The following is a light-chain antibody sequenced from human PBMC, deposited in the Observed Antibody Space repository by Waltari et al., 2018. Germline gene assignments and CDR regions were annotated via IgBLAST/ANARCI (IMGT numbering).Light chain of an antibody. CDR2: EVN. CDR1: SSDVGTYNS. V-gene: IGLV2-14*02. Sequence: QSALTQPASVSGSPGQSITISCTGTSSDVGTYNSVSWYQQHPGKGPKLIIYEVNKRSSGVSNRVSGSKSGNTASLTISGLQTEDEADYYCSSYTGWIYVFGSGTKVTVL. CDR3: SSYTGWIYV. J-gene: IGLJ1*01.